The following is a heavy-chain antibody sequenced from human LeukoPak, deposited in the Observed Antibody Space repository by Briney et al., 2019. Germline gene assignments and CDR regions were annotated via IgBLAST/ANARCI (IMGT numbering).Heavy chain of an antibody. Sequence: ASVKVSCKASGYTFTSYGISWVRQAPGQGLEWMGWISAYNGNTNYAQKLQGRVTMTTDTSTSTAYMELRSLRSDDTAVYYCARDPRIVGATSAFDIWGQGTMVTVSS. CDR2: ISAYNGNT. V-gene: IGHV1-18*01. CDR1: GYTFTSYG. J-gene: IGHJ3*02. CDR3: ARDPRIVGATSAFDI. D-gene: IGHD1-26*01.